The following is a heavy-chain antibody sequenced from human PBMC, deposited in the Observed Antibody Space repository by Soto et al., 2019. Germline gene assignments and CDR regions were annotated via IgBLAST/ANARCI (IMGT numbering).Heavy chain of an antibody. CDR2: IYNSGNT. V-gene: IGHV4-31*03. J-gene: IGHJ3*02. CDR1: GGSISSGGTF. CDR3: ARVFAAEAFDI. Sequence: TLSLTCTVSGGSISSGGTFWIWIRQHPGKGLEWIGYIYNSGNTYHNPSLKSRVIFSVDASKNQFSLRLSSVTAADTDVYYCARVFAAEAFDIWGQGTMVTVSS.